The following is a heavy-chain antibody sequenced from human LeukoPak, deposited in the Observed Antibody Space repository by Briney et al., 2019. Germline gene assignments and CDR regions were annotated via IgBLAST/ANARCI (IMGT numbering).Heavy chain of an antibody. CDR2: IRYDGSNK. V-gene: IGHV3-30*02. Sequence: GGSLRPSCAASGFTFSSYGMHWVRQAPGKGLEWVAFIRYDGSNKYYADSVKGRFTISRDNSKNTLYLQMNSLRAEDTAVYYCAKWRTTYSSGYPSFDYWGQGTLVTVSS. D-gene: IGHD3-22*01. CDR1: GFTFSSYG. J-gene: IGHJ4*02. CDR3: AKWRTTYSSGYPSFDY.